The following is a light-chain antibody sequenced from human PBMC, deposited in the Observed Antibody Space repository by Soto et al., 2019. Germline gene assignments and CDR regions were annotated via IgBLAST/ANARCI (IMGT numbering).Light chain of an antibody. Sequence: QSALTQPASVSGSPGQSITISCTGTSSDVGGSGLVSWYQFHPGKAPKLLIFEGFKRPSGVSNRFSGSKSGSTASLTISGLQAEDEADYYCCSYAGRSTWDVVFGGGTK. J-gene: IGLJ2*01. V-gene: IGLV2-23*01. CDR3: CSYAGRSTWDVV. CDR1: SSDVGGSGL. CDR2: EGF.